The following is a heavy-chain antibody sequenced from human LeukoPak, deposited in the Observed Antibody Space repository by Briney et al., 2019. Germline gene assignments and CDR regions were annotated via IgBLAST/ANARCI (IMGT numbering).Heavy chain of an antibody. D-gene: IGHD3-10*01. CDR3: ARDPLWLGESQFGAFDI. J-gene: IGHJ4*02. V-gene: IGHV4-4*07. CDR1: GGSISSYF. CDR2: IHTSGST. Sequence: SETLSLTCTVSGGSISSYFWSWIRQPAGKGLEWIGRIHTSGSTNYNSSLKTRVAMSLDTSKNQSSLNLSSVTAADTAVYYCARDPLWLGESQFGAFDIWGQGTLVTVSS.